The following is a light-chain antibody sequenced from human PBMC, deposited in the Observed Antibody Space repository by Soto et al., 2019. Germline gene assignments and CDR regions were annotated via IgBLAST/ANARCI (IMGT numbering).Light chain of an antibody. J-gene: IGLJ2*01. CDR3: QTWGTGTVV. V-gene: IGLV4-69*01. Sequence: QPVLTQSPSASASLGASVKLTCTLSSGHSSYAIAWHQQQPEKGPRYLMKLNSDGSHSKGDGIPDRFSGSSSGAERYLTISSLQSADEADYYCQTWGTGTVVFGGGTKVTVL. CDR1: SGHSSYA. CDR2: LNSDGSH.